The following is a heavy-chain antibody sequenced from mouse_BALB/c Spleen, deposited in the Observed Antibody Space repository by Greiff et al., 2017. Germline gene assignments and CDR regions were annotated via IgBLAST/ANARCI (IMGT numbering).Heavy chain of an antibody. D-gene: IGHD4-1*01. V-gene: IGHV5-17*02. CDR1: GFTFSSFG. CDR2: ISSGSSTI. Sequence: LVESGGGLVQPGGSRKLSCAASGFTFSSFGMHWVRQAPEKGLEWVAYISSGSSTIYYADTVKGRFTISRDNPKNTLFLQMTSLRSEDTAMYYCARANWDLYYAMDYWGQGTSVTVSS. CDR3: ARANWDLYYAMDY. J-gene: IGHJ4*01.